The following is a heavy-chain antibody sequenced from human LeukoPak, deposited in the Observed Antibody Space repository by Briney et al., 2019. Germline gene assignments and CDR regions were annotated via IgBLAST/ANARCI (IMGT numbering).Heavy chain of an antibody. V-gene: IGHV3-33*01. Sequence: GGSLRLSCAASGFTFSSYGMHWVRQAPGKGLEWVAVIWYDGSNKYYADSVKGRFTISRDNSKNTLYLQMNSLRAADTAVYYCARGMLEETTGEGSSDFDYWGQGTLVTVSS. D-gene: IGHD3-10*02. CDR1: GFTFSSYG. J-gene: IGHJ4*02. CDR2: IWYDGSNK. CDR3: ARGMLEETTGEGSSDFDY.